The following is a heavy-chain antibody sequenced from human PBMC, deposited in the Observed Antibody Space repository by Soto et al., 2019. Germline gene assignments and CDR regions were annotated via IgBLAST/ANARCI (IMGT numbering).Heavy chain of an antibody. D-gene: IGHD3-9*01. V-gene: IGHV4-34*01. J-gene: IGHJ6*02. CDR1: GGSFSGYY. CDR3: ARAWGLTGYYKSYYYYGMDV. Sequence: SSETLSLTCAVYGGSFSGYYWSWIRQPPGKGLEWIGEINHSGSTNYNPSLKSRVTISVDTSKNQFSLKLSSVTAADTAVYYCARAWGLTGYYKSYYYYGMDVWGQGTTVT. CDR2: INHSGST.